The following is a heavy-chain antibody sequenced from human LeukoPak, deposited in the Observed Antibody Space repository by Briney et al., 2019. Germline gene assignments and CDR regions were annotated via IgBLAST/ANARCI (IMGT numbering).Heavy chain of an antibody. CDR3: ASLDYGDYHNWFDP. CDR2: IIPIFGTA. J-gene: IGHJ5*02. V-gene: IGHV1-69*05. D-gene: IGHD4-17*01. CDR1: GGTFSSYA. Sequence: SVKVSCKASGGTFSSYAISWVRQAPGQGLEWMGRIIPIFGTANYAQKFQGRVTITTDESTSTAYMELSSLRSEDTAVYYCASLDYGDYHNWFDPWGQGTLVTVSS.